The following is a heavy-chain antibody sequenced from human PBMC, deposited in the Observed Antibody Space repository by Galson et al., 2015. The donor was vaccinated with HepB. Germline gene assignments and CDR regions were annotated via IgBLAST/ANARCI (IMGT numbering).Heavy chain of an antibody. CDR3: AKDRRSSTMVRGAVDC. Sequence: SLRLSCAASGFTFSSYGMHWVRQAPGKGLEWVAVISYDGSNKYYADSVKGRFTISRDNSKNTLYLQMNSLRAEDTAVYYCAKDRRSSTMVRGAVDCWGQGTLVTVSS. V-gene: IGHV3-30*18. J-gene: IGHJ4*02. CDR2: ISYDGSNK. D-gene: IGHD3-10*01. CDR1: GFTFSSYG.